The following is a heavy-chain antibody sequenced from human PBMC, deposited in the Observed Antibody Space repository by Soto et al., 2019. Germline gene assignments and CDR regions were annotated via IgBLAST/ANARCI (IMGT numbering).Heavy chain of an antibody. D-gene: IGHD3-9*01. V-gene: IGHV4-39*01. CDR1: GGSVSSRSYY. J-gene: IGHJ4*02. CDR2: VYYSGST. CDR3: GRLEGLGTTSYYFDS. Sequence: QLQLQESGPGLVKPSETLSLTCTVSGGSVSSRSYYWGWVRQPPGKGLEWIGSVYYSGSTYYNPSLESRVTISVDKSNTQLSLKVMSLSAADTAVYYCGRLEGLGTTSYYFDSWGQGALVTVSS.